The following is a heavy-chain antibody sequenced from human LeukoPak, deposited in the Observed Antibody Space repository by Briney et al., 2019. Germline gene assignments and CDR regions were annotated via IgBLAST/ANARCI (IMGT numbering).Heavy chain of an antibody. V-gene: IGHV4-39*01. J-gene: IGHJ3*02. D-gene: IGHD6-13*01. CDR2: FYYSGST. CDR3: ARHMGTVVTGTGGDAFDT. Sequence: SETLSLTCAVSGASVSSSTYYWGWIRQPPGKGLEWIGTFYYSGSTYYNPSLKSRATISVDRSKNQFSLKLTSVTAADTAVYHCARHMGTVVTGTGGDAFDTWGQGTMVTVSS. CDR1: GASVSSSTYY.